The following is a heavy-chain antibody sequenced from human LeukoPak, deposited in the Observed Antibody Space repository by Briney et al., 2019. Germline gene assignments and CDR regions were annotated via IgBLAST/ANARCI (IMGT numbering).Heavy chain of an antibody. D-gene: IGHD6-13*01. CDR2: ISYDGSNK. J-gene: IGHJ4*02. V-gene: IGHV3-30*18. CDR1: GFTFSSYG. CDR3: AKDAPVYSSSWYPSDY. Sequence: PGGSLRLSCAASGFTFSSYGMHWVRQAPGKGLEWVAVISYDGSNKYYADSVKGRFTISRDNSKNTLYLQMNSLRAEDTAVYYCAKDAPVYSSSWYPSDYWGQGTLVTVSS.